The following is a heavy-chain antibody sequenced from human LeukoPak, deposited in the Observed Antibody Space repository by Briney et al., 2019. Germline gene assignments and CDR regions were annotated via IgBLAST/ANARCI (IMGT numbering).Heavy chain of an antibody. J-gene: IGHJ6*02. CDR1: GYTFTGYY. D-gene: IGHD2-15*01. V-gene: IGHV1-2*06. Sequence: ASVKVSCKASGYTFTGYYMHWVRQAPGQGLEWMGRINPNSGGTNYAQKFQGRVTMTRDTSISTAYMELSSLRSEDTAVYYCARLLAWASDYYYYGMDVWGQGTTVTVSS. CDR2: INPNSGGT. CDR3: ARLLAWASDYYYYGMDV.